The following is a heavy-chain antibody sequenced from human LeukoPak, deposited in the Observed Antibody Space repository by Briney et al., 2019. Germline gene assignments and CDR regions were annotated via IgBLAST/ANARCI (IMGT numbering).Heavy chain of an antibody. CDR1: GYTFTGYY. J-gene: IGHJ4*02. Sequence: ASVKVSCKASGYTFTGYYMHWVRQAPGQGLEWMGWINPNSGGTNYAQKFQGRVTMTRDTSISTAYMELSRLRSDDTAVYYCARVSGDGSYFDYWGQGTLVTVSS. CDR3: ARVSGDGSYFDY. V-gene: IGHV1-2*02. CDR2: INPNSGGT. D-gene: IGHD4-17*01.